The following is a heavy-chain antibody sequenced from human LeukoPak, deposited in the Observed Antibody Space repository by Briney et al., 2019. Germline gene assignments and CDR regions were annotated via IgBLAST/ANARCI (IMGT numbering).Heavy chain of an antibody. V-gene: IGHV4-4*07. Sequence: SETLSLTCTVPGGSISSYYWSWIRQPAGKGLEWIGRIYTSGSTNYNPSLKSRVTMSVDTSKNQFSLKLSSVTAADTAVYYCARDTPTHQGMIVMDYWGQGTLVTVSS. CDR3: ARDTPTHQGMIVMDY. J-gene: IGHJ4*02. CDR2: IYTSGST. CDR1: GGSISSYY. D-gene: IGHD3-22*01.